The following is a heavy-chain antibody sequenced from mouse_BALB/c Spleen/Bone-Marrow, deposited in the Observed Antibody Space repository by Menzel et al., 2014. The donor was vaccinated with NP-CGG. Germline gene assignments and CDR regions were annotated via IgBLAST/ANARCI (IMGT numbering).Heavy chain of an antibody. CDR2: INPYNDGI. D-gene: IGHD1-1*01. V-gene: IGHV1-14*01. Sequence: VQLKESGPELVKPGTSVKTSCKASGYTFTSYVMHWVKQKPGQGLEWIGYINPYNDGIKYNEKFKGKATLTSDKSSSTAYMELSSLTSEDSAVYLCGRDYYGSTSFAYWGQGTLVTVSA. CDR3: GRDYYGSTSFAY. CDR1: GYTFTSYV. J-gene: IGHJ3*01.